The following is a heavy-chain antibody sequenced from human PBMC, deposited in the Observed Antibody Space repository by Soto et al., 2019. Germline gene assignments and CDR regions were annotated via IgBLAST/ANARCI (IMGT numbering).Heavy chain of an antibody. V-gene: IGHV3-13*01. CDR1: GFTFISYD. CDR2: IGTAGDT. J-gene: IGHJ6*02. CDR3: ARGGYCSGGSCSAYYYYYYGMDV. D-gene: IGHD2-15*01. Sequence: LRLSCAASGFTFISYDMHWVRQATGKGLEWVSAIGTAGDTYYPGSVKGRFTISRENAKNSLYLQMNSLRAGDTAVYYCARGGYCSGGSCSAYYYYYYGMDVWGQGTTVTVSS.